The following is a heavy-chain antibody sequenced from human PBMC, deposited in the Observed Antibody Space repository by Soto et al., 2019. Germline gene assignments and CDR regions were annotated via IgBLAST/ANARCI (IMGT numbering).Heavy chain of an antibody. CDR2: INPNSGGT. CDR1: GYTFTGYY. J-gene: IGHJ3*02. Sequence: ASVKVSCKASGYTFTGYYMHCVRQAPGQGLEWMGWINPNSGGTNYAQKFQGWVTMTRDTSISTAYMELSRLRSDDTAVYYCARDRGHSSGLDAFDIWGQGTMVTVSS. CDR3: ARDRGHSSGLDAFDI. D-gene: IGHD6-19*01. V-gene: IGHV1-2*04.